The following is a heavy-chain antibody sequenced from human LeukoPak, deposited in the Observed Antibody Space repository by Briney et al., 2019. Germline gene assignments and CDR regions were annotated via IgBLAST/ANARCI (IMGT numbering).Heavy chain of an antibody. CDR2: MTASSVTF. J-gene: IGHJ4*02. CDR1: GFTFSSYS. D-gene: IGHD5-12*01. V-gene: IGHV3-48*04. CDR3: ARSLSGYDPLSAF. Sequence: PGGSLRLSCEVSGFTFSSYSMTWVRQVPGRGLEWIAYMTASSVTFYYADSVRGRFTISRDNARNSLFLQMNSLTGEDTAVYYCARSLSGYDPLSAFWGQGTLVTVSS.